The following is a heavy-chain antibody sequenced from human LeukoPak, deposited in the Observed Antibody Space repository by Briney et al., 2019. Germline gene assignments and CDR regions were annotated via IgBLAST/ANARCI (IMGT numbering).Heavy chain of an antibody. CDR2: IRHDGSNK. V-gene: IGHV3-30*02. J-gene: IGHJ4*02. CDR1: GFTFSSYG. CDR3: AKGSSTSIDY. D-gene: IGHD2-2*01. Sequence: GGSLRLSCAASGFTFSSYGMHWVRQAPGKGLEWVAFIRHDGSNKYYADSVKGRFTISRDNSKNTLYLQMNSLRAEDTALYYCAKGSSTSIDYWGQGTLVTVSS.